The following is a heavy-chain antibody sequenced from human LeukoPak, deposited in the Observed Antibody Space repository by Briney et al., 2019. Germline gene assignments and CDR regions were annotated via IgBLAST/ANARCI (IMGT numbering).Heavy chain of an antibody. J-gene: IGHJ4*02. Sequence: GGSLRLSCAASGFTFSSYSMNWVRQAPGKGLEWVSYISSSSSTIYYADSVKGRFTISRDNAKNSLYLQMNSLRAEDTAVYYCAREEDSSGWYWGQGTLVTVSS. CDR2: ISSSSSTI. D-gene: IGHD6-19*01. CDR1: GFTFSSYS. V-gene: IGHV3-48*01. CDR3: AREEDSSGWY.